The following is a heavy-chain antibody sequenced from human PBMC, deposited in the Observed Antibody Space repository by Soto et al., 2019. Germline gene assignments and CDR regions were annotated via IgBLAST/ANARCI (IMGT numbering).Heavy chain of an antibody. CDR2: IYYSGST. V-gene: IGHV4-59*08. J-gene: IGHJ4*02. CDR1: GGSIRGYY. Sequence: SETLSLTCTFSGGSIRGYYWSWFRQPPGKGLEWIGYIYYSGSTTYTPSLKSRVTIAVDTSKNQFSLRLNSVTAADTAVYYCARLGGYYQAFDQWGQGSLVTVSS. D-gene: IGHD3-22*01. CDR3: ARLGGYYQAFDQ.